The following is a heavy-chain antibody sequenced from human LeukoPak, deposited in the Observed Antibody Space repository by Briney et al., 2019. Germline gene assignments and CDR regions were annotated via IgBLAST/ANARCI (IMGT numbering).Heavy chain of an antibody. CDR1: GYTFTSYY. Sequence: AASVKVSCKASGYTFTSYYTHWVRQAPGQGLEWMGIIKPSGGSTLYAQKFKGRVTVTSDISTSTVYVELSSLRSEDTAVYYCAREVPENSNFDYWGQGTLVTVSS. J-gene: IGHJ4*02. CDR2: IKPSGGST. D-gene: IGHD2-21*01. CDR3: AREVPENSNFDY. V-gene: IGHV1-46*01.